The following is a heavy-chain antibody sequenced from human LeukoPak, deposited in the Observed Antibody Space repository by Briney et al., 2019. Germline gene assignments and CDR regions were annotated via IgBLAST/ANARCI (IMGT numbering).Heavy chain of an antibody. CDR2: IKNRADGGTI. J-gene: IGHJ4*02. CDR3: TTRKNGYYYGSGSYSYYFDY. D-gene: IGHD3-10*01. Sequence: GGSLRLSCAASGFTFNDAWMTWVRQAPGKGLEWICRIKNRADGGTIDYAAPVKGRFTISRDDSKNTLYLQMNSLKIEDTAMYYCTTRKNGYYYGSGSYSYYFDYWGQGTLVTVSS. V-gene: IGHV3-15*01. CDR1: GFTFNDAW.